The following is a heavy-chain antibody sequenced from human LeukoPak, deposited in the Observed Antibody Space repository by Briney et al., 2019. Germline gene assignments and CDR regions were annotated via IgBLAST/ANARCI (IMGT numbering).Heavy chain of an antibody. CDR3: ARRHYDSTDFDP. V-gene: IGHV5-51*01. Sequence: PGESLKISYKASGQSFANYWIGWVRQTPGKGLEWMGIIHPADSDIVYSPSFQGQVTISADNSINTAYLQWSSLKASDTAIYYCARRHYDSTDFDPWGQGTLVTVSS. CDR1: GQSFANYW. J-gene: IGHJ5*02. D-gene: IGHD3-22*01. CDR2: IHPADSDI.